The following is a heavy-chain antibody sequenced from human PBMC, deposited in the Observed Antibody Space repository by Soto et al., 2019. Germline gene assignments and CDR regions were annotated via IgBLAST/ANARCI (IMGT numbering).Heavy chain of an antibody. J-gene: IGHJ5*02. CDR1: GGSISSGGYY. CDR2: IYYSGST. D-gene: IGHD3-22*01. CDR3: ARVPSKDYSDSRVEWFDP. V-gene: IGHV4-31*03. Sequence: SETLSLTCTVSGGSISSGGYYWSWSRQHPGKGLEWIGYIYYSGSTYYNPSLKSRVTISVDTSKNQFSLKLSSVTAADTAVYYCARVPSKDYSDSRVEWFDPWGQGTLVTVSS.